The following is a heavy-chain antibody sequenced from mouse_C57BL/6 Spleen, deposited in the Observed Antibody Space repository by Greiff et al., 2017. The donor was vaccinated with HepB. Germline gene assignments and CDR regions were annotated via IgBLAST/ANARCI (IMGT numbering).Heavy chain of an antibody. V-gene: IGHV1-82*01. J-gene: IGHJ1*03. Sequence: QVQLKQSGPELVKPGASVKISCKASGYAFSSSWMNWVKQRPGKGLEWIGRIYPGDGDTNYTGKFKGKATLTADKSSSTAYMQLSSLTSEDSAVYFCARGGTRWDFDVWGTGTTVTVSS. D-gene: IGHD3-3*01. CDR3: ARGGTRWDFDV. CDR2: IYPGDGDT. CDR1: GYAFSSSW.